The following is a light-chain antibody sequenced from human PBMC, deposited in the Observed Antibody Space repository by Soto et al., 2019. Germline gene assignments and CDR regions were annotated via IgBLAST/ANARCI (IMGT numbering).Light chain of an antibody. V-gene: IGLV2-14*01. Sequence: QSALTQPASVSGSPGQSITISCTGSNNDIGGYDYVSWYQQHPGRAPKVIIFEVNNRPSGVSSRFSGSKSGNTASLTISGLRAEGEADYYCLSYTGTSTRVFGTGTKLTVL. CDR1: NNDIGGYDY. CDR2: EVN. CDR3: LSYTGTSTRV. J-gene: IGLJ1*01.